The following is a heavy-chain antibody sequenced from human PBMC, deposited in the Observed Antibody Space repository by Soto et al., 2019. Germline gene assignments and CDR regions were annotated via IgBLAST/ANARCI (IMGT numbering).Heavy chain of an antibody. J-gene: IGHJ6*02. CDR3: ARVNVGYYYYGMDV. CDR2: IYHSGST. CDR1: GGSISSSNW. V-gene: IGHV4-4*02. D-gene: IGHD1-26*01. Sequence: PSETLSLTCAVSGGSISSSNWWSWVRQPPGKGLEWIGEIYHSGSTNYNPSLKSRVTISVDKSKNQFSLKLSSVTAADTAVYYCARVNVGYYYYGMDVWGQGTTVTVSS.